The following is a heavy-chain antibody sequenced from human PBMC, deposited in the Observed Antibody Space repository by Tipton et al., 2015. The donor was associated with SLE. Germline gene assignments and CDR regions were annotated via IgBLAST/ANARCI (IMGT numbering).Heavy chain of an antibody. CDR2: ISYDGSNK. D-gene: IGHD1-26*01. CDR1: GFTFSSYW. J-gene: IGHJ5*02. CDR3: ARDRGWELLRSWFDP. V-gene: IGHV3-30-3*01. Sequence: SLRLSCTASGFTFSSYWMSWVRQAPGKGLEWVAVISYDGSNKYYADSVKGRFTISRDNSKNTLYLQMNSLRAEDTAVYYCARDRGWELLRSWFDPWGQGTLVTVSS.